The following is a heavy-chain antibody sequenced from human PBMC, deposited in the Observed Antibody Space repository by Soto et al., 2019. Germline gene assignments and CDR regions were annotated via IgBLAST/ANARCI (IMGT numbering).Heavy chain of an antibody. CDR2: MYVGGDT. CDR3: ARGIGMSWSFDY. D-gene: IGHD1-26*01. J-gene: IGHJ4*02. CDR1: GLTVSSSY. Sequence: EVQLVESGGGLSQPGGSLRLSCAASGLTVSSSYMGWVRQAPGKGLEWVSVMYVGGDTYHADSVKGRFTTFRDNSRNTLFLQMNNLRAEDTAVYYCARGIGMSWSFDYWGQGTLVTVSS. V-gene: IGHV3-53*01.